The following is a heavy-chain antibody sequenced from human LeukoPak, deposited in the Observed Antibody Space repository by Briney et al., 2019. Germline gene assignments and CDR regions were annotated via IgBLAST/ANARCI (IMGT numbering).Heavy chain of an antibody. D-gene: IGHD4-17*01. CDR1: GFTFSGFW. J-gene: IGHJ2*01. CDR2: ITGDGSST. Sequence: GGSPRLSCAASGFTFSGFWMHWVRQVPGKGLVWVSRITGDGSSTTYADSVKGRFTISRDNAKNTVFLQMISLRAEDTAVYYCARDTGWYFDLWGRGTLVTVSS. V-gene: IGHV3-74*01. CDR3: ARDTGWYFDL.